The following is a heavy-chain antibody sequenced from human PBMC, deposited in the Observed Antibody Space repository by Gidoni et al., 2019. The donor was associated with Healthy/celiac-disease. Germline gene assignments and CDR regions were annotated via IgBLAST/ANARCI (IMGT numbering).Heavy chain of an antibody. CDR3: ARANYYGSGSSRGYFDY. CDR2: IKHSGRT. J-gene: IGHJ4*02. CDR1: GGSFSGHY. D-gene: IGHD3-10*01. Sequence: QVQLQQCGAGLLMPSETLSLTCAVFGGSFSGHYWRWIRPPPGRELEWIGEIKHSGRTNYNPALKSRVTISVDTDKNQFSLKLSSVTAADTDVYYCARANYYGSGSSRGYFDYWGQGTLVTVSS. V-gene: IGHV4-34*01.